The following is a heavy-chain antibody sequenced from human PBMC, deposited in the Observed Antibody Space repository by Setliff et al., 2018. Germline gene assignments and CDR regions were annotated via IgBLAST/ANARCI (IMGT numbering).Heavy chain of an antibody. CDR3: ARDVVVGITPRLSFHF. Sequence: ASVKVSCKASGYTFTSYGISWVRQAPGQGPEWMGWINPNAGGTNYAQKFQGRVTMTGDTSISTAYMELARLTSDDTAVYYCARDVVVGITPRLSFHFWGQGTLVTVSS. V-gene: IGHV1-2*02. CDR1: GYTFTSYG. D-gene: IGHD2-21*01. CDR2: INPNAGGT. J-gene: IGHJ4*02.